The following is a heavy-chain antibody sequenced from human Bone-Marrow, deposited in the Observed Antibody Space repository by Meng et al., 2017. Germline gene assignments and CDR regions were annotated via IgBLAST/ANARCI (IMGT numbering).Heavy chain of an antibody. V-gene: IGHV4-34*01. CDR3: AKPRSYYDSSGYYYYY. CDR2: INHSGST. Sequence: SETLSLTCAVYGGSFSGYYWSWIRQPPGKGREGIGEINHSGSTNYNPSLKSRVTISVDTSKNQFSLKLGSVTAADTAVYSCAKPRSYYDSSGYYYYYWGQGTLVTVSS. D-gene: IGHD3-22*01. CDR1: GGSFSGYY. J-gene: IGHJ4*02.